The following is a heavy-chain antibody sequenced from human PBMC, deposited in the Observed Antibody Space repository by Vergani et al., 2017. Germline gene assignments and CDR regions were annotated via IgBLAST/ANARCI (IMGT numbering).Heavy chain of an antibody. D-gene: IGHD6-19*01. V-gene: IGHV4-61*02. J-gene: IGHJ3*01. Sequence: QVQLQESGPGLVRPSETLSLTCSVSGTSVSSGTHYWNWIRQPADKTLEWIGRIYTSGSTDYNPPLRSRITLSLVRSTNKVSLKVSSVTAADTAVYFCARDTAVADDVFDLWGQGTLVSVSA. CDR1: GTSVSSGTHY. CDR3: ARDTAVADDVFDL. CDR2: IYTSGST.